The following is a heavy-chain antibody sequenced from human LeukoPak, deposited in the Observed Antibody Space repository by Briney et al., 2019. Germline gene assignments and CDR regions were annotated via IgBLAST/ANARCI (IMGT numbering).Heavy chain of an antibody. Sequence: PGGSLRLSCAAPGFTFSSYWMGWVRQAPGKGLEWVANIKQDGSEKYYVDSVKGRFTISRDNAKNSPYLQMNSLRAEDTAVYYCARVSHFDWPYYYYYYMDVWGKGTTVTVSS. CDR1: GFTFSSYW. CDR2: IKQDGSEK. J-gene: IGHJ6*03. V-gene: IGHV3-7*01. D-gene: IGHD3-9*01. CDR3: ARVSHFDWPYYYYYYMDV.